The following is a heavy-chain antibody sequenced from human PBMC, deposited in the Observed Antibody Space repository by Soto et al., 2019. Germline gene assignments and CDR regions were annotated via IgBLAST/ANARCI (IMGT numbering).Heavy chain of an antibody. Sequence: QVQLVQSGPEVKKPGSSVKVSGKASGGTLSSYAISWVRQAPGQGLEWMGGIIPIFGTADYAQKFQGRVTITADESTSTAYMELSSLRSEDTAVYYCARAVTTPWYSDLWGRGTLVTVSS. CDR3: ARAVTTPWYSDL. V-gene: IGHV1-69*12. CDR2: IIPIFGTA. J-gene: IGHJ2*01. CDR1: GGTLSSYA. D-gene: IGHD4-17*01.